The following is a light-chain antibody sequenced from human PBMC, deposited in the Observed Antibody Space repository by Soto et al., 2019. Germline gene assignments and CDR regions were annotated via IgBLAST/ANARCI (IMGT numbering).Light chain of an antibody. Sequence: VVMTQSPGTLSVSPGEGVTLSCRASQSVGNSLAWYQQKPGQAPRLLIYTASNRVTGIPDRISGSGSGTDFTLTISRLEPEDFAVYYCQQNGGSPVTFGQGTRLEIK. CDR2: TAS. CDR1: QSVGNS. J-gene: IGKJ5*01. V-gene: IGKV3-20*01. CDR3: QQNGGSPVT.